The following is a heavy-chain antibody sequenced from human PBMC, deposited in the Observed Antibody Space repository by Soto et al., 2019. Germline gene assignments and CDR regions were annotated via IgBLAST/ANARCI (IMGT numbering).Heavy chain of an antibody. Sequence: QVPLVESGGGVVQPATSLSLSCVGSGFTFRSYVIHWVRQAPGKGLEWVALTSYAGSNNFYGDSVKGRFTISRPNSRNTVELQMDSLRFEDTALYYCARWGTTGGLDVWGQGTLVSVSS. V-gene: IGHV3-33*05. CDR2: TSYAGSNN. CDR1: GFTFRSYV. D-gene: IGHD3-16*01. J-gene: IGHJ4*02. CDR3: ARWGTTGGLDV.